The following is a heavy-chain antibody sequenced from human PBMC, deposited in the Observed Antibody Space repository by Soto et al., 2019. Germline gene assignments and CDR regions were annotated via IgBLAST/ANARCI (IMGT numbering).Heavy chain of an antibody. CDR3: AKDRGSGGSLDVDD. Sequence: EVQLVESGGGLVQPGRSLRLSCAASGFTFDDYAMHWVRQAPGKGLEWVSGISWNGGSIGYADSVKGRFTISRDNAKKSLYLQMNSLRAEDTALYYCAKDRGSGGSLDVDDWGQGTLVTVSS. V-gene: IGHV3-9*01. J-gene: IGHJ4*02. CDR2: ISWNGGSI. D-gene: IGHD2-15*01. CDR1: GFTFDDYA.